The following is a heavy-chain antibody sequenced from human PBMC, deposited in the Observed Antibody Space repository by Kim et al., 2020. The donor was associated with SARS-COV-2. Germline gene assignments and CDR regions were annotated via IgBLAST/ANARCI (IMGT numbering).Heavy chain of an antibody. CDR3: AREPSTYFDY. V-gene: IGHV3-66*01. Sequence: STYYPDAVKRRFTISRDDSQNTVYLQMNSLRAEDTAVYFCAREPSTYFDYWGQGTLVTVSS. CDR2: ST. J-gene: IGHJ4*02.